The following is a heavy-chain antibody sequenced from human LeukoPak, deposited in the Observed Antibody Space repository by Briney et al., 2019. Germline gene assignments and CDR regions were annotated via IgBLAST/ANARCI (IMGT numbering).Heavy chain of an antibody. CDR1: GGSFSGYY. Sequence: SETLSLTCAVYGGSFSGYYWSWIRQPPGKGLEWIGETNHSGSTNYNPSLKSRVTISVDTSKNQFSLKLSSVTAADTAVYYCARSPQRSYYDFWSGYYSWFDPWGQGTLVTVSS. V-gene: IGHV4-34*01. CDR3: ARSPQRSYYDFWSGYYSWFDP. CDR2: TNHSGST. J-gene: IGHJ5*02. D-gene: IGHD3-3*01.